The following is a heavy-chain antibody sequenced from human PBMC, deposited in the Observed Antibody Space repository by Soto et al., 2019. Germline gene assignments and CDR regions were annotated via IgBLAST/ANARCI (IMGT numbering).Heavy chain of an antibody. CDR2: IWYDGSNK. J-gene: IGHJ4*02. V-gene: IGHV3-33*01. D-gene: IGHD6-13*01. CDR1: GFTFSSYA. CDR3: ARDKEYSSSWIDY. Sequence: AGSLRLSCAASGFTFSSYAMHWVRQAPGKGLEWVAVIWYDGSNKYSADSVKGRFTISRDNSKNTLYLQMNSLRAEGTAVYYCARDKEYSSSWIDYWGQGTLVTAS.